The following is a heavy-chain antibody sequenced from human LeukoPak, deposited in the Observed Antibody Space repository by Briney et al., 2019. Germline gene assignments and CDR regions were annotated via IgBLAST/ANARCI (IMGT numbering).Heavy chain of an antibody. D-gene: IGHD6-19*01. CDR3: AKILDSSGWYYFDY. Sequence: GGSLRLSCAAFGFTFNNYAMHWVRQAPGKGLEWVAVISYDGSDQYYADSVKGRFTLSRDNSKNTLYLQMNSLRAEDTAVYYCAKILDSSGWYYFDYWGQGTLVTVSS. CDR2: ISYDGSDQ. V-gene: IGHV3-30*04. J-gene: IGHJ4*02. CDR1: GFTFNNYA.